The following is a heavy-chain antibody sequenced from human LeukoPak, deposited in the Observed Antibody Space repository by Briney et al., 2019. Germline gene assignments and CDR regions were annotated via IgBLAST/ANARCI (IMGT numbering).Heavy chain of an antibody. V-gene: IGHV4-30-4*08. J-gene: IGHJ4*02. D-gene: IGHD6-19*01. Sequence: SETLSLTCTVSGGSISSGDYYWSWIRQHPGKGLEWIGYIYYSGSTNYNPSLKSRVAISVDTSKNQFSLKLSSVTAADTAVYYCARHESWLANWGQGTLVTVSS. CDR1: GGSISSGDYY. CDR2: IYYSGST. CDR3: ARHESWLAN.